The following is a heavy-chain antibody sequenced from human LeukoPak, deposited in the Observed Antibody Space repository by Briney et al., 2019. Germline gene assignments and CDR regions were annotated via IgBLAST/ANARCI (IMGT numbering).Heavy chain of an antibody. D-gene: IGHD1-7*01. CDR3: ARAITGTRRFDY. Sequence: SETLSLTCTVSGGSLSSGSYDWGWLGQPAGRGLEWIGRIYRSGRTNYNPSLKSRLTISVDTSKNQFSLKLSSVTAADTAVYYCARAITGTRRFDYWGQGTLVTVSS. CDR2: IYRSGRT. J-gene: IGHJ4*02. CDR1: GGSLSSGSYD. V-gene: IGHV4-61*02.